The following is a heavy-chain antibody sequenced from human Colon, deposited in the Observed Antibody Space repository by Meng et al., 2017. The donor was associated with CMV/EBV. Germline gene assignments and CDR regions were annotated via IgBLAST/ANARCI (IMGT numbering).Heavy chain of an antibody. CDR2: ISDRGDFTAGNA. V-gene: IGHV3-23*01. Sequence: GGSLRLSCAASGFTFSSYAMSWVRQAPGKGLEWVATISDRGDFTAGNAYYAASVKDRFTISRDNTKNTLFLRLSSLRAEDTAVYYCAKGNDRYPYDRGCFDQWGQGTLVTVSS. D-gene: IGHD3-22*01. CDR3: AKGNDRYPYDRGCFDQ. J-gene: IGHJ4*02. CDR1: GFTFSSYA.